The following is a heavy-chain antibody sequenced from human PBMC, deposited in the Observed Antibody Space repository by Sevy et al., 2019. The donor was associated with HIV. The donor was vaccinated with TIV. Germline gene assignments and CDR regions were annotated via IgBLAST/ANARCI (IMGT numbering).Heavy chain of an antibody. CDR3: ATMASGSNYFDF. J-gene: IGHJ4*02. D-gene: IGHD3-10*01. Sequence: SETLSLTCTVSGGSISSYFWNWIRQPPGKGLEWIGYIYYSGSTYYNPSLKSRVTISVDTSKNQLSLKLISVTAADSVVYYCATMASGSNYFDFWGQGTLVTVSS. CDR1: GGSISSYF. V-gene: IGHV4-59*01. CDR2: IYYSGST.